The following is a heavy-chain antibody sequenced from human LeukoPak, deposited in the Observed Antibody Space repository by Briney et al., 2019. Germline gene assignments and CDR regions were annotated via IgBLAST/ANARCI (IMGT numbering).Heavy chain of an antibody. V-gene: IGHV3-21*01. CDR2: ISSSSYI. Sequence: PGGSLRLSCAASGFTFSSYSMNWVRQAPGKGLEWVSSISSSSYIYYADSVKGRFTISRDNAKNSLYLQMNSLRAEDTAVYYCARDLARVVVVPAASIPIDPWGQGTLVTVSS. J-gene: IGHJ5*02. D-gene: IGHD2-2*01. CDR1: GFTFSSYS. CDR3: ARDLARVVVVPAASIPIDP.